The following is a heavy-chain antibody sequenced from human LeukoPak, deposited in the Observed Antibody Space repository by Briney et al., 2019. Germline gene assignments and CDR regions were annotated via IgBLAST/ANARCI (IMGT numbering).Heavy chain of an antibody. V-gene: IGHV3-23*01. CDR1: GFTFSSYA. D-gene: IGHD6-19*01. CDR3: ARIDSGGWSFDY. Sequence: GGSLRLSCAASGFTFSSYAMSWVRQAPEKGLEWVSAISGSGGSTYYADSVKGRFTISRDNSKNTLYLQMNSLRAEDTAVYYCARIDSGGWSFDYWGQGTLVTVSS. CDR2: ISGSGGST. J-gene: IGHJ4*02.